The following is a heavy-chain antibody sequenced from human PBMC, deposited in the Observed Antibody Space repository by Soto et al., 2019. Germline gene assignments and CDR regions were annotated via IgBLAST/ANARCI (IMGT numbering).Heavy chain of an antibody. J-gene: IGHJ4*02. CDR2: IYYSGST. V-gene: IGHV4-59*01. CDR3: AKDAPYYDSSGYYYSPGYFDY. CDR1: GGSISSYY. D-gene: IGHD3-22*01. Sequence: SETLSLTCTVSGGSISSYYWSWIRQPPGKGLEWIGYIYYSGSTNYSPSLKSRIIISLDTSKNQFSLKVSSVTAADTAVYYCAKDAPYYDSSGYYYSPGYFDYWGQGTLVTVSS.